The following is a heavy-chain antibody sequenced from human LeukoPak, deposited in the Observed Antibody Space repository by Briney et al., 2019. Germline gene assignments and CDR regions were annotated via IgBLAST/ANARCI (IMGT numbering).Heavy chain of an antibody. CDR1: GGSFSDYY. CDR2: IFYSGST. CDR3: ARARAVAGTFSWFDP. V-gene: IGHV4-59*01. D-gene: IGHD6-19*01. Sequence: PSETLSLTCAAYGGSFSDYYWSWIRQPPGQGLEWIGYIFYSGSTNYNPSLKSRVTISIDTSKNQFSLKLSSVTAADTAVYYCARARAVAGTFSWFDPWGQGTLVTVSS. J-gene: IGHJ5*02.